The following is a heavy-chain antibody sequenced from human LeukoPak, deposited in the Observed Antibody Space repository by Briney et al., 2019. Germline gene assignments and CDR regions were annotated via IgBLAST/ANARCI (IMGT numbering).Heavy chain of an antibody. CDR3: ARLAGTDMIGYFQD. CDR1: GYTFTNYG. D-gene: IGHD5-18*01. CDR2: INVYNGNT. J-gene: IGHJ1*01. V-gene: IGHV1-18*01. Sequence: ASVKVSCKASGYTFTNYGISWVRQAPGQGLEWRGWINVYNGNTIYAQKLQGRVTMTTDTSTSTAYMELRSLRSDDTAVYYCARLAGTDMIGYFQDWGQGTLVTVSS.